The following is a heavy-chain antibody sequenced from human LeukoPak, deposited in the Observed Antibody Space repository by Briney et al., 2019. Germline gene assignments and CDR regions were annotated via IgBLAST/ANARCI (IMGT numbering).Heavy chain of an antibody. V-gene: IGHV3-23*01. CDR2: LTGSGGIT. Sequence: GGSLRLSCAASGLTFSTYPMTWVRQAPGKGLEWVSTLTGSGGITDYADSVRGRFTISRDNSKNTLFLQMNSLRAEDTAVYYCAKNWGSGSDHLTHWGQGNLVTVSS. D-gene: IGHD1-26*01. J-gene: IGHJ4*02. CDR1: GLTFSTYP. CDR3: AKNWGSGSDHLTH.